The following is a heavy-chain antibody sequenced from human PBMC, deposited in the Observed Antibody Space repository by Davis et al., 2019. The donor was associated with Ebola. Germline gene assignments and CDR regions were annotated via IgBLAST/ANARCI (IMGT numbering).Heavy chain of an antibody. CDR2: INPNTGGT. CDR3: ARLGSAPFDY. CDR1: GYTFTSYG. D-gene: IGHD1-26*01. J-gene: IGHJ4*02. V-gene: IGHV1-2*02. Sequence: ASVKISCKASGYTFTSYGISWVRQAPGQGLEWMGWINPNTGGTIYAQKFQDRVTMTRDTSISTAYMELSRLRSDDTAVYYCARLGSAPFDYWGQGTLVTVSS.